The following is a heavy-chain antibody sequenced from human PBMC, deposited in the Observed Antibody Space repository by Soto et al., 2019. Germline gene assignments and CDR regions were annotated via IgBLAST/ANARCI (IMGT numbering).Heavy chain of an antibody. Sequence: SETLSLTCTVSGGSISSSSYYWGWIRQPPGKGLEWIGSIYYSGSTYYNPSLKSRVTISVDTSKNQFSLKLSSATAADTAVYYCARRPEYSSSWYNWFDPWGQGTLVTVS. CDR2: IYYSGST. V-gene: IGHV4-39*01. D-gene: IGHD6-13*01. CDR3: ARRPEYSSSWYNWFDP. J-gene: IGHJ5*02. CDR1: GGSISSSSYY.